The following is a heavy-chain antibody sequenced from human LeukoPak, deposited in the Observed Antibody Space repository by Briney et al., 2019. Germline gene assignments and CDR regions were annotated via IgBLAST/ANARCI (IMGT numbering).Heavy chain of an antibody. J-gene: IGHJ6*04. D-gene: IGHD5-24*01. V-gene: IGHV1-69*01. CDR1: GGTFSSYA. Sequence: SVKVSCKASGGTFSSYAISWVRQAPGQGLEWMGGIIPISGTANYAQKFQGRVTITADESTSTAYMELSSLRSEDTAVYYCARTTDGYITMDVWGKGTTVTVSS. CDR3: ARTTDGYITMDV. CDR2: IIPISGTA.